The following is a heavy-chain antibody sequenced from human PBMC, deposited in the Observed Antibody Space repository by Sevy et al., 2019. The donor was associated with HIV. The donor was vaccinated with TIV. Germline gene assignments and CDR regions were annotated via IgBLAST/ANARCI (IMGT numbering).Heavy chain of an antibody. Sequence: GASLKISCQGSGYSFTSHWIAWVRQMPGKGLEWMGIIYPDDSDTRYSPSFQGQVTFSADKSIFTAYLQWSSLKASDTAIYYCATSRSGYFDGSGYYIYWGQGTQVTVSS. CDR3: ATSRSGYFDGSGYYIY. J-gene: IGHJ4*01. CDR1: GYSFTSHW. CDR2: IYPDDSDT. V-gene: IGHV5-51*01. D-gene: IGHD3-22*01.